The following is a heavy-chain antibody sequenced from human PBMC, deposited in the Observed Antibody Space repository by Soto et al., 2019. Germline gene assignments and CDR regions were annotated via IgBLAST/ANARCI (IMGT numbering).Heavy chain of an antibody. D-gene: IGHD2-2*01. J-gene: IGHJ6*02. Sequence: SVKVSCKASGGTFSSYAISWVRQAPGQGLEWMGGTIPTFGTANYAQKFQGRVTITADESTSTAYMELSSLRSEDTAVYYCARASTDIVVVPAAARPYYYYCGMDVWGQGTTVTVSS. V-gene: IGHV1-69*13. CDR2: TIPTFGTA. CDR3: ARASTDIVVVPAAARPYYYYCGMDV. CDR1: GGTFSSYA.